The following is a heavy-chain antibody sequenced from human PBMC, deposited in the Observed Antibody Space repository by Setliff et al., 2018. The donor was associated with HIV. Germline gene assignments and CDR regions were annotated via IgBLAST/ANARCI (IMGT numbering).Heavy chain of an antibody. D-gene: IGHD3-9*01. J-gene: IGHJ3*02. CDR2: IYPGDSDT. CDR3: AKGGGLSFRYHDWFVKI. V-gene: IGHV5-51*01. CDR1: GYSFTSYW. Sequence: PGESLKISCKTSGYSFTSYWIAWVRQMPGKGLEWMGIIYPGDSDTRYSPSFKGQVTISADKSINTAYLQWSGLRASDTAMYYCAKGGGLSFRYHDWFVKIWGQGTLVTVSS.